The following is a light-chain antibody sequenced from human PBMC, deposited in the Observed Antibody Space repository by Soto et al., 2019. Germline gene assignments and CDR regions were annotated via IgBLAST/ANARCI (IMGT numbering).Light chain of an antibody. V-gene: IGKV1-12*01. CDR2: GAS. Sequence: DIQMTQSPSSVSASVRDRVTITCRASQGISNWLAWYQQQPGKAPKLLIYGASSLQNGVPSRFSGGGSGTDITSIHSSLQPEDGASYYCQKTNTYRALTNGGGTNVEI. CDR1: QGISNW. J-gene: IGKJ4*01. CDR3: QKTNTYRALT.